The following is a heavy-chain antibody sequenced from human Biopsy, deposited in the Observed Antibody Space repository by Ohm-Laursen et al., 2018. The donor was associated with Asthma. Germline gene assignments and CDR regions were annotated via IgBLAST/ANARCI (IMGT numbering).Heavy chain of an antibody. Sequence: VATVKISCKTSGYTLNSAGITWVRQAPGQGLEWMGWISVYNGNTKVAQKLQDRVTMITDTSTSTAYMESRSLRSDDTAVYFCARAVDYSHYYGIDVWGQGTTVTVS. CDR2: ISVYNGNT. J-gene: IGHJ6*02. D-gene: IGHD3-10*01. V-gene: IGHV1-18*01. CDR1: GYTLNSAG. CDR3: ARAVDYSHYYGIDV.